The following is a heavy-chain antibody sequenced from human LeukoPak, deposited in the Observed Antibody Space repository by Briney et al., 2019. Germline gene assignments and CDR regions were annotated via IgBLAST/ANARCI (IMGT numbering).Heavy chain of an antibody. D-gene: IGHD3/OR15-3a*01. CDR1: GGSISSSSYY. CDR2: IYYTGNT. J-gene: IGHJ4*02. CDR3: ARQTGSGLFILP. Sequence: SETLSLTCTVSGGSISSSSYYWGWIRQPPGKGLEWIGSIYYTGNTYYNASLKSQVSISIDTSKNQFSLKLTSVTAADTAVYYCARQTGSGLFILPGGQGTLVTVSS. V-gene: IGHV4-39*01.